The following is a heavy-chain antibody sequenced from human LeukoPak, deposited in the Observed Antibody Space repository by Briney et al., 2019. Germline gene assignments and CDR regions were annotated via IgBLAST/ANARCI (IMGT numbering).Heavy chain of an antibody. CDR1: GFTFDDYA. CDR2: ISWDGGST. Sequence: GGSLRLSCAASGFTFDDYAMHWVRQAPGKGLEWVSLISWDGGSTYYADSVKGRFTISRDNSKNSLYLQMNSLRAEDTALYYCAKDIENYYDSSGQPLHPYYYYYGMDVWGQGTTVTVS. CDR3: AKDIENYYDSSGQPLHPYYYYYGMDV. V-gene: IGHV3-43D*03. J-gene: IGHJ6*02. D-gene: IGHD3-22*01.